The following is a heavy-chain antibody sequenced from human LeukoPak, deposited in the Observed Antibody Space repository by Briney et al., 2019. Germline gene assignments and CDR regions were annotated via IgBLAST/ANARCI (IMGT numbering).Heavy chain of an antibody. D-gene: IGHD3-22*01. CDR3: ARGRYYCDSGGAHAFDI. J-gene: IGHJ3*02. V-gene: IGHV3-48*04. CDR2: ISSGSGTI. Sequence: PGGSLRLSCAASGFTFSAYSMNWVRQAPGKGLEWVSYISSGSGTIYYADSVKGRFTISRDNAKNSLYLQMNSLRAEDTAVFYCARGRYYCDSGGAHAFDIWGQGTMVTVSS. CDR1: GFTFSAYS.